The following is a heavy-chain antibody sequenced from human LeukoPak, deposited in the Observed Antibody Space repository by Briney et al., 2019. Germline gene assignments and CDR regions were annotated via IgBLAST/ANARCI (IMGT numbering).Heavy chain of an antibody. CDR3: ARSLYGSGSYYGFGNFDY. D-gene: IGHD3-10*01. CDR2: IYIDRST. J-gene: IGHJ4*02. CDR1: GFTVSSNY. V-gene: IGHV3-66*01. Sequence: PGGSLRLSCAASGFTVSSNYMSWVRQAPGKGLEWVSVIYIDRSTYYADSVKGRFTISRDNSKNTLYLQMNSLRAEDTAVYYCARSLYGSGSYYGFGNFDYWGQGTLVTVSS.